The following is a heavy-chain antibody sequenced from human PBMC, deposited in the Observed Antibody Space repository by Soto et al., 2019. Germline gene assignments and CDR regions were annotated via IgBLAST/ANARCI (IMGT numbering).Heavy chain of an antibody. V-gene: IGHV1-69*12. Sequence: QVQLVQSGAEVKKPGSSVKVSCNASGGTFSSYAISWVRQAPGQGLEWMGGIIPIFGTANYAHKFQGRVTITADESTRTAYRELSSLRSEDTAVYYCARGWVHNWFDPWGQGTLVTVSS. J-gene: IGHJ5*02. CDR1: GGTFSSYA. CDR2: IIPIFGTA. CDR3: ARGWVHNWFDP.